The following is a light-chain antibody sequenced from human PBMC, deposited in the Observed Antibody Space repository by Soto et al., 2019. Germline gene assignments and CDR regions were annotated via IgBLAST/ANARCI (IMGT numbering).Light chain of an antibody. CDR2: GAS. J-gene: IGKJ4*01. Sequence: PVERATLSCRASRSVSNNYFAWFQQKPGQAPRLLIYGASSRASGTPDRFSGSGSGTDFTLTISRLEPEDSAVYYCQQYGSSRAITFGGGTKVDIK. CDR1: RSVSNNY. CDR3: QQYGSSRAIT. V-gene: IGKV3-20*01.